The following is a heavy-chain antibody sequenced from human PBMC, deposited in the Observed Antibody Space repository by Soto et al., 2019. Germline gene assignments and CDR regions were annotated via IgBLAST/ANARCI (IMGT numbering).Heavy chain of an antibody. V-gene: IGHV3-33*01. CDR2: IWYDGSNK. J-gene: IGHJ4*02. Sequence: GSLRLSCAASGFTFSSYGMHWVRQAPGKGLEWVAVIWYDGSNKYYADSVKGRFTISRDNSKNTLYLQMNSLRAEDTAVYYCARGRNWNYFDYWGQGTLVTVSS. CDR3: ARGRNWNYFDY. D-gene: IGHD1-20*01. CDR1: GFTFSSYG.